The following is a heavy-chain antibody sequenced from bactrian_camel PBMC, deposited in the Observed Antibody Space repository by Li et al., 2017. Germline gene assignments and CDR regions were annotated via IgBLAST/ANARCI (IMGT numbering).Heavy chain of an antibody. CDR3: AAEWVRGARFDATGYNY. V-gene: IGHV3S1*01. J-gene: IGHJ4*01. D-gene: IGHD3*01. CDR2: LYTNGDQT. Sequence: LVESGGGSVQAGGSLTLSCVSRSSYGLNCLAWFRQAPGKERESVAALYTNGDQTYYADSAKGRFTISQGNAKNSMYLQMNSLKPEDTAMYYCAAEWVRGARFDATGYNYWGQGTQVTVSS. CDR1: RSSYGLNC.